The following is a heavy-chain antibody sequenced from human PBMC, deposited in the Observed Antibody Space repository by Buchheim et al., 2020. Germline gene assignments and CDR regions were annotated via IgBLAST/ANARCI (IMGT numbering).Heavy chain of an antibody. CDR1: GGSISNSAYF. Sequence: QLQLQESGPGLVKPSETLSLTCTVSGGSISNSAYFWGWIRQPPGKGPEWIATIRYSGTTYFNPSLQNRVTISVDTSNNQISLTLRSVTAADTALYYCARENRDGYRNGVDVWGQGTT. V-gene: IGHV4-39*07. CDR3: ARENRDGYRNGVDV. CDR2: IRYSGTT. J-gene: IGHJ6*02. D-gene: IGHD5-24*01.